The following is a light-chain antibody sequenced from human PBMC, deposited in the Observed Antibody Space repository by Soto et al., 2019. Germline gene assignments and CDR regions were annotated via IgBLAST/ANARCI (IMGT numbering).Light chain of an antibody. CDR2: GAS. CDR3: QQSFA. V-gene: IGKV3-20*01. J-gene: IGKJ1*01. Sequence: EIVLTQSPGTLSLSPGERATLSCRASQSVSSSYLAWYQQKPGQAPRLLIYGASSRATGIPDRFSGSGSGTDFTLTISRLEPEHFAVYYCQQSFAFGQGTKVEIK. CDR1: QSVSSSY.